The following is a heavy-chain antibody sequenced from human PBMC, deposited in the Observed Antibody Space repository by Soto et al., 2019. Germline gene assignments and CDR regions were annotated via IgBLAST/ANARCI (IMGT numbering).Heavy chain of an antibody. CDR3: ARGGSDNRYCSSTSCYTYSFDY. Sequence: SVKVSCKASGGTFSSYAISWVRQAPGQGLEWMGGIIPIFGTANYAQKFQGRVTITADESTSTAYMELSSLRSEDTAVYYCARGGSDNRYCSSTSCYTYSFDYCGQATLVTVS. CDR2: IIPIFGTA. CDR1: GGTFSSYA. J-gene: IGHJ4*02. D-gene: IGHD2-2*02. V-gene: IGHV1-69*13.